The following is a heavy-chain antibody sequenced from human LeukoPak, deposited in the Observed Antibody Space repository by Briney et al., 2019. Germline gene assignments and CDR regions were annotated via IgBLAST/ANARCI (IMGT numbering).Heavy chain of an antibody. D-gene: IGHD5-12*01. J-gene: IGHJ4*02. V-gene: IGHV4-59*01. Sequence: SQTLSLTCTISGGSISSNYCSWIRPPPGKGLGWIGYTYYSGSTNYNPSLKSRVPISVDTSKNQSSLKLSSVTAANTAVYYCARGAYSGYNYYFDYWGQGTLVTVSS. CDR1: GGSISSNY. CDR3: ARGAYSGYNYYFDY. CDR2: TYYSGST.